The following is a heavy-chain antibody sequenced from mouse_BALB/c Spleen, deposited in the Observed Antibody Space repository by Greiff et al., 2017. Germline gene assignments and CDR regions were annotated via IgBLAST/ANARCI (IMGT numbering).Heavy chain of an antibody. D-gene: IGHD2-3*01. CDR2: FYPGSGSI. Sequence: QVQLQQPGAELVRPGASVKLSCKASGYSFTSYWMNWVKQRSGQGLEWIGWFYPGSGSIKYNEKFKDKATLTADKSSSTVYMELSRLTSEDSAVYFCARHGVLDGYWYFDVWGAGTTVTVSS. V-gene: IGHV1-62-2*01. CDR3: ARHGVLDGYWYFDV. J-gene: IGHJ1*01. CDR1: GYSFTSYW.